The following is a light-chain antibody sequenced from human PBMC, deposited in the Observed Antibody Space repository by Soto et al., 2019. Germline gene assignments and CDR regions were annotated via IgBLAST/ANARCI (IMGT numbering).Light chain of an antibody. CDR1: QSVSSY. J-gene: IGKJ5*01. Sequence: EIVLTQSPATLSLSPGERATLSCRASQSVSSYLAWYQQKPGQAPRLLIYDASNRATGIPGRFSGSQSGTDFTLTISSLEPEDFAVYYCQQRSNWPPYTFGQGTRLEIK. CDR3: QQRSNWPPYT. V-gene: IGKV3-11*01. CDR2: DAS.